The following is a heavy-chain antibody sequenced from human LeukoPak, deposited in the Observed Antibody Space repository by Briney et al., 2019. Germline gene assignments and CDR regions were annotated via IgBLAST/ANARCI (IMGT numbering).Heavy chain of an antibody. D-gene: IGHD4-17*01. CDR1: GFTFSSYA. CDR2: ISGSGGNT. V-gene: IGHV3-23*01. CDR3: AKDPRFIYGGDY. Sequence: GGSLRLSCAASGFTFSSYAMSWVRQAPGQGLEWVSGISGSGGNTYYADSVKGRFTISRDNSKNTVYLQMNSLRAEDTAVYYCAKDPRFIYGGDYWGQGTLVTVSS. J-gene: IGHJ4*02.